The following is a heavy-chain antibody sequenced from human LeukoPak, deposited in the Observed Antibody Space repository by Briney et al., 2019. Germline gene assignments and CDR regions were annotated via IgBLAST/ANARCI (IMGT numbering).Heavy chain of an antibody. CDR3: ARVRSGYSHENYFDY. CDR1: GFTFSNYE. Sequence: GGSLRLSCAASGFTFSNYEMNWVRQAPGKGLEWVSYISGSGSTIYYADSVKGRFTITRDNAKDSLYLQMNSLRAEDTAVYYCARVRSGYSHENYFDYWGQGTLVTVSS. D-gene: IGHD5-18*01. CDR2: ISGSGSTI. V-gene: IGHV3-48*03. J-gene: IGHJ4*02.